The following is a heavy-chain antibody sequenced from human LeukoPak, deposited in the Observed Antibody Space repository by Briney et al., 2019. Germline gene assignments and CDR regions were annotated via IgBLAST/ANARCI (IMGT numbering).Heavy chain of an antibody. CDR3: ARDPYSGGYGDYYYYYMDL. CDR1: GFTFSSYS. J-gene: IGHJ6*03. Sequence: GGSLRLSCAASGFTFSSYSMNWVRQAPGKGLEWVSSISSSSSYIYYADSVKGRFTISRDNAKNSLYLQMNSLRAEDTAVYYCARDPYSGGYGDYYYYYMDLWGQGTTVTISS. D-gene: IGHD1-26*01. CDR2: ISSSSSYI. V-gene: IGHV3-21*01.